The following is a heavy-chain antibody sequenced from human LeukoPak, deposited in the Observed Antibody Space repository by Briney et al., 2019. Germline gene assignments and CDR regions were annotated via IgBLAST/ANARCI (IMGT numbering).Heavy chain of an antibody. CDR1: GFTFSSYG. CDR2: ISYDGSNK. J-gene: IGHJ4*02. D-gene: IGHD3-10*01. CDR3: AKGYYYGSMD. Sequence: GGSLRLSCAASGFTFSSYGMHWVRQAPGKGLEWVAVISYDGSNKYYADSVKGRFTISRDNSKNTLYLLMNSLRAEDTAVYYCAKGYYYGSMDWGQGTLVTVSS. V-gene: IGHV3-30*18.